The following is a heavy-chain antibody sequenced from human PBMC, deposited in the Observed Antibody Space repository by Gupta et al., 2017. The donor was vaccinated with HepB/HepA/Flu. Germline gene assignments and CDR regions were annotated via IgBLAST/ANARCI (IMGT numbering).Heavy chain of an antibody. J-gene: IGHJ4*02. CDR1: GCSVSSGGYY. V-gene: IGHV4-31*03. CDR3: ARLDLLLWAFDY. Sequence: QVQLQESGPGLVKPSQTLSLTCSVSGCSVSSGGYYWSWIRQLPGKGLEWIGYIHYSGSTYYNPSLKSRVTISLDTSKNQFSLKLRSVTAADTAVYYCARLDLLLWAFDYWGQGALVTVSS. D-gene: IGHD3-10*01. CDR2: IHYSGST.